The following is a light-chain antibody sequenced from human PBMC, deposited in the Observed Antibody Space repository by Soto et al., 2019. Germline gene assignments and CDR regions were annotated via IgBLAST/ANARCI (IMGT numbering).Light chain of an antibody. CDR2: GAS. CDR1: QSVSSN. J-gene: IGKJ3*01. CDR3: QQYGSSPPGA. V-gene: IGKV3-20*01. Sequence: EIVMTQSPATLSVSPGERATLPCRASQSVSSNLAWYQQKPGQAPRLLIYGASNRATGIPDRFSGSGSGTDFTLTISRLEPEDFAVYYCQQYGSSPPGAFGPGTKVDNK.